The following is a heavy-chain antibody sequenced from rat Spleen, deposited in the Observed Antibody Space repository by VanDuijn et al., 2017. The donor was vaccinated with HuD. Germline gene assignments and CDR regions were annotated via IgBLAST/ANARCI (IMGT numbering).Heavy chain of an antibody. D-gene: IGHD1-10*01. CDR2: IQSGGST. V-gene: IGHV2-19*01. Sequence: QGQLKESGPGLVQPSQTLSLTCTVSGFSLTDYSVHWVRQPPGKGLEWMGRIQSGGSTDYNSALKSRLSISRDTSKSQVFLKMNSLQTEDTAIYFCTRPNNPYWYFDFWGPGTMVTVSS. CDR3: TRPNNPYWYFDF. J-gene: IGHJ1*01. CDR1: GFSLTDYS.